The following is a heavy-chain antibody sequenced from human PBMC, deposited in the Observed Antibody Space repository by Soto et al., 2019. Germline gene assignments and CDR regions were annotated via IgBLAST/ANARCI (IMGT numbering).Heavy chain of an antibody. CDR2: IIPILGIA. Sequence: VKVSCKASGGTFSSYTISWVRQAPGQGLEWMGRIIPILGIANYAQKFQGRVTITADKSTSTAYMELSSLRSEDTAVYYCARIYSGYDSDDYWGQGTLVTVSS. CDR1: GGTFSSYT. V-gene: IGHV1-69*02. J-gene: IGHJ4*02. CDR3: ARIYSGYDSDDY. D-gene: IGHD5-12*01.